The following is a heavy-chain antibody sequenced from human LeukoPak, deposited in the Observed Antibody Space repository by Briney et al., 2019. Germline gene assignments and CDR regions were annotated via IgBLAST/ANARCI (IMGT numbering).Heavy chain of an antibody. CDR3: AKAAGYCSGGSCRNWFDP. J-gene: IGHJ5*02. D-gene: IGHD2-15*01. V-gene: IGHV3-23*01. Sequence: GGSLRLSCAASGFTFSSYAMSWVRQAPGKGLEWVSAISGSGGSTYYADSVKGRFTIPRDNSKNTLYLQMNSLRAEDTAVYYCAKAAGYCSGGSCRNWFDPWGQGTLVTVSS. CDR1: GFTFSSYA. CDR2: ISGSGGST.